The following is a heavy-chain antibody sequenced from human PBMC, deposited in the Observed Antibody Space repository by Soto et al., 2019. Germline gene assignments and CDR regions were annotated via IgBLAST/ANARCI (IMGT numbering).Heavy chain of an antibody. J-gene: IGHJ4*02. CDR1: GFTFSSYA. D-gene: IGHD3-16*01. Sequence: GGSLRLSCAASGFTFSSYAMSWVRQAPGKGLEWVSAISGSGGSTYYADSVKGRFTISRDNSKNTLYLQMNSLRAEDTAVYYCAKALPHLMITFGEGLDYWGQGTLVTVSS. V-gene: IGHV3-23*01. CDR2: ISGSGGST. CDR3: AKALPHLMITFGEGLDY.